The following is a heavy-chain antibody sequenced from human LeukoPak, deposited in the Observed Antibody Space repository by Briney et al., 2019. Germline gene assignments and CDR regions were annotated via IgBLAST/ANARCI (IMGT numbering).Heavy chain of an antibody. D-gene: IGHD2-2*01. Sequence: SETLSLTCAVHGGSFSGYYWSWIRQSPGKGLEWIGEINHRGSANYNPSLKRRATISVDTSKNQISLKVSSLTAADTALYYCARGVTPAGIWSYYYYMDVWGKGTTVTVS. CDR2: INHRGSA. V-gene: IGHV4-34*01. CDR1: GGSFSGYY. J-gene: IGHJ6*03. CDR3: ARGVTPAGIWSYYYYMDV.